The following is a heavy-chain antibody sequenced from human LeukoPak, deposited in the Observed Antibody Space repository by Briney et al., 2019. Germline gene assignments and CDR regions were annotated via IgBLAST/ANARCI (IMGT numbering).Heavy chain of an antibody. D-gene: IGHD6-19*01. Sequence: GGSLRLSCAASGFTFSNYAMNWVRQAPGKGLEWVSAISGTGGSTYYADSVKGRFTISRDNSKNTLYLQMNSLRAEDTAVYYCAREGVAVAATDYWGQGTLVTVSS. J-gene: IGHJ4*02. CDR2: ISGTGGST. CDR1: GFTFSNYA. V-gene: IGHV3-23*01. CDR3: AREGVAVAATDY.